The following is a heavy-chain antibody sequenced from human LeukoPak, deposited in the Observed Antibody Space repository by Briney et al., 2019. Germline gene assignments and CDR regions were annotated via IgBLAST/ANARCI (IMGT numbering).Heavy chain of an antibody. CDR3: ARVEVYKGVFDY. CDR2: ISSSSSYI. V-gene: IGHV3-21*01. CDR1: GFTFSSYS. D-gene: IGHD5-24*01. Sequence: PGGSLRLSCAASGFTFSSYSMNWVRQAPGKGLEWVSSISSSSSYIYYADSVKGRFTISRDNAKNSLYLQMNSLRAEDTAVYYCARVEVYKGVFDYWGQGTLVTVSS. J-gene: IGHJ4*02.